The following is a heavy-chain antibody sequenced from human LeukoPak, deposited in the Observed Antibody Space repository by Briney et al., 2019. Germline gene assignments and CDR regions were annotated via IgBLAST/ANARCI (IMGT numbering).Heavy chain of an antibody. V-gene: IGHV1-18*01. J-gene: IGHJ4*02. CDR3: ARALYHTFDY. D-gene: IGHD2-2*01. Sequence: ASVKVSCKASGYTFSSYGISWVRQAPGQGLEWMGWISADNGNTNYVQKFQGRVTMTTDTSTSTAYMELRSLRSDETAVYYCARALYHTFDYWGQGTLVTVSS. CDR1: GYTFSSYG. CDR2: ISADNGNT.